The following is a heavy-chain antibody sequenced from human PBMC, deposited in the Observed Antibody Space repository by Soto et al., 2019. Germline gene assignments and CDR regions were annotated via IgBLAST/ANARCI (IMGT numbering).Heavy chain of an antibody. D-gene: IGHD6-6*01. J-gene: IGHJ6*02. CDR2: ISAYNGNT. V-gene: IGHV1-18*01. Sequence: QVQLVQSGAEVKKPGASVKVSCKASGYTFTSYGISWVRQAPGQGLEWRGWISAYNGNTNYSQKLQGRVTMTTDTSTSTAYMALRSLRSDDTAVYYCARDLPSIAARPRVEGYYYYGMDVWGQGTTVTVSS. CDR1: GYTFTSYG. CDR3: ARDLPSIAARPRVEGYYYYGMDV.